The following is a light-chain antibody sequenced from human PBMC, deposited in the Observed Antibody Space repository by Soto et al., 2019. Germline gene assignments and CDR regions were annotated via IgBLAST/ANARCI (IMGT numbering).Light chain of an antibody. J-gene: IGKJ5*01. CDR3: QQSNSSPPT. V-gene: IGKV1-39*01. CDR1: QSITNY. CDR2: AAS. Sequence: DIQMTQSPSALSASVGDRITVTCRASQSITNYSNWYQHKPGQAPNLLIYAASTLQAGVPSRFRGSGSGTDFTLTISSLQPEDFATYFCQQSNSSPPTFGGGTRLEIK.